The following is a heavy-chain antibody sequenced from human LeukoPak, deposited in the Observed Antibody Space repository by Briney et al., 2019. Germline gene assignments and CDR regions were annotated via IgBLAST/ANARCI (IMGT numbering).Heavy chain of an antibody. CDR2: ISGSGTNT. Sequence: GGSLRLSCAASGFTFSSYAMTWVRQAPGQGLEWVSGISGSGTNTYYADSVKGRFTISRDNSKNKLYLQMNSVRAEDTAAYYCAKGTYDSRGHFDYWGQGTLVSVSS. CDR1: GFTFSSYA. CDR3: AKGTYDSRGHFDY. D-gene: IGHD3-22*01. J-gene: IGHJ4*02. V-gene: IGHV3-23*01.